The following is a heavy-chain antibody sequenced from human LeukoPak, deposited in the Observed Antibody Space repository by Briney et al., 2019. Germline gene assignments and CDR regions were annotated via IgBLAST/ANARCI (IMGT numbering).Heavy chain of an antibody. D-gene: IGHD2-15*01. CDR1: GFTFSSYW. V-gene: IGHV3-23*01. J-gene: IGHJ4*02. CDR2: ISVSGNT. CDR3: AKGVYCSGGSCQQYYFDY. Sequence: PGGSLRLSCAASGFTFSSYWMSWVRQGPGKGLEWVSAISVSGNTYHADSVKGRFTISRDNSKNTLYLQMNSLRAEDTAVYYCAKGVYCSGGSCQQYYFDYWGQGTLVTVSS.